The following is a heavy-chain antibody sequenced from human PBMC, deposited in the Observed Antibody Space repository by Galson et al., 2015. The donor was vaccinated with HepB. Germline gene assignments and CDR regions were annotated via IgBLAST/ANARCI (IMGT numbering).Heavy chain of an antibody. J-gene: IGHJ6*02. CDR1: GFTFSSYS. V-gene: IGHV3-48*04. Sequence: SLRLSCAASGFTFSSYSMNWVRQAPGKGLEWVSYISSSSSTIYYADSVKGRFTISRDNAKNSLYLQMNSLRAEDTAVYYCARVDDSSGYYYPYYYYYGMDVWGQGTTVTVSS. D-gene: IGHD3-22*01. CDR3: ARVDDSSGYYYPYYYYYGMDV. CDR2: ISSSSSTI.